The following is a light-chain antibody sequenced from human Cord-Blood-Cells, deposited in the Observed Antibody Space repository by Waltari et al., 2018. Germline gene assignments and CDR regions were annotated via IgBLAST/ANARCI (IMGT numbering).Light chain of an antibody. V-gene: IGLV7-46*01. CDR1: TAPVTSGHY. CDR3: LLSYSGAHWV. J-gene: IGLJ3*02. Sequence: QAVVTQEPSLTVSPAGTVTLTCGPSTAPVTSGHYPYWFQQKPGQAPRTLIYDTSNKPSWTPARFSGSLLGGKAALTLSGAQPEDEAEYYCLLSYSGAHWVFGGGTKLTVL. CDR2: DTS.